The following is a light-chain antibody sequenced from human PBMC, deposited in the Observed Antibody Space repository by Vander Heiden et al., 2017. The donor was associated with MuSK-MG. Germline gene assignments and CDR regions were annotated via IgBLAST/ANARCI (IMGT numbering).Light chain of an antibody. CDR1: SSNIGAGYD. V-gene: IGLV1-40*01. CDR3: QSYDSSLTASDV. Sequence: QSVLTQPPSVSAAPGQRVTISCTGSSSNIGAGYDVHWYQQLPGTAPKLLSYGNNNRPSGVPDRFSGSKSGTSASLAITGLQAEDEADYYCQSYDSSLTASDVIGTGTRVTVL. CDR2: GNN. J-gene: IGLJ1*01.